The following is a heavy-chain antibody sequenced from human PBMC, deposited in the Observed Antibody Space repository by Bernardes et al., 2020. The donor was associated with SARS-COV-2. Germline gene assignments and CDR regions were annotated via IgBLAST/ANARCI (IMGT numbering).Heavy chain of an antibody. J-gene: IGHJ3*02. CDR3: AGEGLRLGELSSDAFDI. V-gene: IGHV4-39*01. CDR1: GGSISSSSYY. Sequence: SETLSLTCTVSGGSISSSSYYWGWIHQPPGKGLEWIGSIYYSGSTYYNPSLKSRVTISVDTSKNQFSLKLSSVTAADTAVYYCAGEGLRLGELSSDAFDIWGQGTMVTVSS. CDR2: IYYSGST. D-gene: IGHD3-16*02.